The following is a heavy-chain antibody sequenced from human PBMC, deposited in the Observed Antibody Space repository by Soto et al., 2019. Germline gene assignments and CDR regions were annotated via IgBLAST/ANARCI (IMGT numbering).Heavy chain of an antibody. J-gene: IGHJ4*02. CDR2: VFHTGDT. V-gene: IGHV4-4*02. CDR1: RDSISSSVW. D-gene: IGHD7-27*01. Sequence: WETLSLTCAVSRDSISSSVWWTWVRQPPGKGLEWIGEVFHTGDTYFNPSLRSRVAMSVDKSTNEFSLKVTSVTAADTAIYYCARKAWVRFDYWGQGALVTVSS. CDR3: ARKAWVRFDY.